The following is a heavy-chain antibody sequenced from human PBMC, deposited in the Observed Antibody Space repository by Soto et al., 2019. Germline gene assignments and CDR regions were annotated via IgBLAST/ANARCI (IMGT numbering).Heavy chain of an antibody. Sequence: QVQLVQSGAEVKKPGASVKVSCKASGYSFTDYHIHWVRQAPGQGLEWLGRINPKSGGTSTAQKFQGWVTMTTDPSISTASMERTRLTSDDTAIYYCARGDSTDCSNGVCSFFYNLDMDVWGQGTTVTVSS. CDR3: ARGDSTDCSNGVCSFFYNLDMDV. V-gene: IGHV1-2*04. CDR2: INPKSGGT. D-gene: IGHD2-8*01. J-gene: IGHJ6*02. CDR1: GYSFTDYH.